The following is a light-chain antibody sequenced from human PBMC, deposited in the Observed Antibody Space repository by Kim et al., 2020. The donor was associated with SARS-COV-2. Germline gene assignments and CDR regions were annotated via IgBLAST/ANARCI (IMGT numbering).Light chain of an antibody. CDR1: KLGDKY. CDR2: QDS. CDR3: QAWDSSTAV. J-gene: IGLJ2*01. Sequence: VSPGQTASITCSGDKLGDKYACWYQQKPGQSPVLVIYQDSKRPSGIPEGFSGSNSGNTATLTISGTQAMDEADYYCQAWDSSTAVFGGGTQLTVL. V-gene: IGLV3-1*01.